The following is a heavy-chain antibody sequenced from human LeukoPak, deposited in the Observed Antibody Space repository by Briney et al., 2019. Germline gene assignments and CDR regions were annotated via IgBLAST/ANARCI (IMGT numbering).Heavy chain of an antibody. CDR2: INPNSGGT. Sequence: ASVKVSCKAFGYIFTDYNIHWVRQAPGQGLEWMGWINPNSGGTNYAQKFQGRVTMTRDTSISTAYMELSRLRSDDTAVYYCARDYYDSSGYYDYWGQGTLVTVSS. V-gene: IGHV1-2*02. D-gene: IGHD3-22*01. J-gene: IGHJ4*02. CDR1: GYIFTDYN. CDR3: ARDYYDSSGYYDY.